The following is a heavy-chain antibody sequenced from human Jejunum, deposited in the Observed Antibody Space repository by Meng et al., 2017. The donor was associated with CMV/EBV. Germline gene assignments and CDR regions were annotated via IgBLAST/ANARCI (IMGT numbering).Heavy chain of an antibody. J-gene: IGHJ4*02. CDR1: GFSPSTSREG. D-gene: IGHD1-26*01. V-gene: IGHV2-5*02. Sequence: QITLKESGPTLVKPTQTLPLTCRFSGFSPSTSREGVGWIRQPPGKALEWLALIYRGDDKRYSPSLNSRLTIAKDTSKNEVVLTLTNMGPIDTGTYYCAHFVGGYYPSRPDYWGQGTLVTVSS. CDR2: IYRGDDK. CDR3: AHFVGGYYPSRPDY.